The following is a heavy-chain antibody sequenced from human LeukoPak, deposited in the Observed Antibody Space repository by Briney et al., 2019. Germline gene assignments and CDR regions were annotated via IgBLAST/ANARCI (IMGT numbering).Heavy chain of an antibody. V-gene: IGHV3-30*18. D-gene: IGHD3-10*01. CDR1: GFTFSSYG. CDR3: AKEGSMGSLYYFDY. J-gene: IGHJ4*02. Sequence: GGSLRLSCAASGFTFSSYGMHWVRQAPGKGLEWVAVISYDGSNKYYADSVKGRFTISRDNSKNTLYLQMNSLRAEDTAVYYCAKEGSMGSLYYFDYWGQGTLVTVSS. CDR2: ISYDGSNK.